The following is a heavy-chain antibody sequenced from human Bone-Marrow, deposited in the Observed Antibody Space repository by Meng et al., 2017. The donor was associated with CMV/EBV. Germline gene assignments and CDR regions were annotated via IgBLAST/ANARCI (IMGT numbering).Heavy chain of an antibody. CDR2: ISSNGDST. V-gene: IGHV3-64*02. J-gene: IGHJ4*02. Sequence: GESLKISCAASGFTLSNFAMHWVRQAPGKGLEYVSAISSNGDSTYYADSMKGRFTISRDNSKNTLSLQVGSLRPEDMAVYYCARAFAYWGQGTRVTVSS. CDR1: GFTLSNFA. CDR3: ARAFAY.